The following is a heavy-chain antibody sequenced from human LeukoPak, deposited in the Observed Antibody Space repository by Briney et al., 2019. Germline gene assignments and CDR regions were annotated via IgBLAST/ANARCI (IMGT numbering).Heavy chain of an antibody. CDR1: GGSISSSY. CDR2: IYYSGST. J-gene: IGHJ4*02. Sequence: PSETLSLTCSVSGGSISSSYWSWIRQPPGKGLEWIGYIYYSGSTNYNPSLKSRVTISVDTSKNQFSLKLSSVTAADTAVYYCARIFTDSSDYYSEYWGQGALVTVPS. D-gene: IGHD3-22*01. CDR3: ARIFTDSSDYYSEY. V-gene: IGHV4-59*01.